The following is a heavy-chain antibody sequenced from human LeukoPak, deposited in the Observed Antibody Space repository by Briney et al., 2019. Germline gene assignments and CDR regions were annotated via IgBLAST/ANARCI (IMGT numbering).Heavy chain of an antibody. Sequence: ASVKVSCKASGYTFTSYGISWVRQAPGQGLEWMGWISAYNGNTNHAQKLQGRVTMTTDTSTSTAYMELRSLRSDDTAVYYCARDHYDFWSGPGDPSNDRYKFDYWGQGTLVTVSS. D-gene: IGHD3-3*01. J-gene: IGHJ4*02. CDR3: ARDHYDFWSGPGDPSNDRYKFDY. CDR2: ISAYNGNT. CDR1: GYTFTSYG. V-gene: IGHV1-18*01.